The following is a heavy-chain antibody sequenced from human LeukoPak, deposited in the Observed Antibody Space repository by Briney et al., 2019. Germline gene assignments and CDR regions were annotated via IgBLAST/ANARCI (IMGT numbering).Heavy chain of an antibody. V-gene: IGHV3-21*06. CDR3: ARVAPPLGFDY. CDR2: ISSTSSYI. Sequence: GGSLRLSCAASGFTFSNAWMSWVRQAPGKGLEWVSSISSTSSYIYYADSMKGRFTISRDNAKNSLNLQMNSLRAEDTAVYYCARVAPPLGFDYWGQGTLVTVSS. J-gene: IGHJ4*02. CDR1: GFTFSNAW.